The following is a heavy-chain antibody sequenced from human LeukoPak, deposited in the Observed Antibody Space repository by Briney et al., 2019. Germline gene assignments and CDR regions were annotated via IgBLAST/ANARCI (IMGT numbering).Heavy chain of an antibody. CDR1: GYSFTSYW. J-gene: IGHJ4*02. CDR3: ARGPPSRYCTNGICVNYLDY. V-gene: IGHV5-51*01. D-gene: IGHD2-8*01. CDR2: IHPGDSDT. Sequence: ESLKISCKGSGYSFTSYWISWVRQMPGKGLEWMGIIHPGDSDTRISPSFQGQVTISVDKSISTAYLQWSSLKASDTAMYYCARGPPSRYCTNGICVNYLDYWGQGTLVTVSS.